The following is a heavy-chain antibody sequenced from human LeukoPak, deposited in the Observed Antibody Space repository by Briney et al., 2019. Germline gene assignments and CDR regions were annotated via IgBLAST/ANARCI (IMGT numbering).Heavy chain of an antibody. Sequence: GGSLRLSCAASGFTFNSYAMTWIRQAPGKGLEWLSSITSSGDTIYYADSVKGRFTISRDNAKNSLFLQMNSLRDEDTAVYYCARGVRGYSRGSRFDYWGQGILVTVSS. D-gene: IGHD5-18*01. V-gene: IGHV3-48*02. CDR3: ARGVRGYSRGSRFDY. CDR1: GFTFNSYA. J-gene: IGHJ4*02. CDR2: ITSSGDTI.